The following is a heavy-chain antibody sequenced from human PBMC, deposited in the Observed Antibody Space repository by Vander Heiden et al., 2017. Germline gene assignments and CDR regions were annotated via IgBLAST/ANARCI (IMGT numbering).Heavy chain of an antibody. Sequence: QVQLVESGGGVVQPGTSLRLSREPSTSTFCSFIMHWVRQAPGEGLEWVSVISSDESIKMYADSVKGRFTISRDISKNTLYMQMNSLRVEDTAVYYCARGVYSSGLCDVFDIWGQGTMVTVSS. CDR2: ISSDESIK. J-gene: IGHJ3*02. V-gene: IGHV3-30-3*01. CDR3: ARGVYSSGLCDVFDI. CDR1: TSTFCSFI. D-gene: IGHD6-19*01.